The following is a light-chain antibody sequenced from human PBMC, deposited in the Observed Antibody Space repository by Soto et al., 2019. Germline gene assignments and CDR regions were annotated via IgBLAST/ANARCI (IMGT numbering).Light chain of an antibody. CDR1: QSVRTY. CDR2: DAS. V-gene: IGKV3-11*01. CDR3: QHRSVWPYT. J-gene: IGKJ2*01. Sequence: IVLTQSPATLSLSPWDRASLSCRASQSVRTYLVWYQQKPGQAPRLLIFDASNRATGIPARFSGSGSGTDFTLTISSLEPEDFAVYYCQHRSVWPYTFGQGTKVEIK.